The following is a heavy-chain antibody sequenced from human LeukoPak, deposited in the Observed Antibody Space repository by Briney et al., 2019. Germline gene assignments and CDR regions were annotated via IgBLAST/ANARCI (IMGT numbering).Heavy chain of an antibody. D-gene: IGHD3-10*01. V-gene: IGHV1-8*02. Sequence: ASVKVSCKASGYTFTGYYIRWVRQAPGQGLEWMGWMNPNSGNTGYAQKFQGRVTMTRNTSISTAYMELSSLRSEDTAVYYCARGRGAYYSDYWGQGTLVTVSS. J-gene: IGHJ4*02. CDR1: GYTFTGYY. CDR2: MNPNSGNT. CDR3: ARGRGAYYSDY.